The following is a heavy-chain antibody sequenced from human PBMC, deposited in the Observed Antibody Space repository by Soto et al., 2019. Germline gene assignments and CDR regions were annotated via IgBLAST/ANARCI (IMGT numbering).Heavy chain of an antibody. Sequence: ALVKVSCKASGYTFTSYGISWVRQAPGQGLEWMGWINAGNGNTKYSQKFQGRVTITRDTSASTAYMELSSLRSEDTAVYYCARGLNGYLHYFDYWGQGTLVTVSS. CDR2: INAGNGNT. CDR1: GYTFTSYG. D-gene: IGHD5-18*01. J-gene: IGHJ4*02. CDR3: ARGLNGYLHYFDY. V-gene: IGHV1-3*01.